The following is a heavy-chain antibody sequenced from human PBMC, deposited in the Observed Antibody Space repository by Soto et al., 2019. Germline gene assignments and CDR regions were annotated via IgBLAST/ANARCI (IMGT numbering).Heavy chain of an antibody. CDR3: AREGDFLSGLDYGLDV. D-gene: IGHD3-3*01. V-gene: IGHV3-48*03. Sequence: EVQLVESGGGLVQPGGSLRLSCEAYGFTFNVYEMNWVRQAPGTGLEWVSYISSSSSTIYYADSVKGRFTISRDNAKNSLYLQMNSLRAEDTAVYYCAREGDFLSGLDYGLDVWGQGTTFTVSS. J-gene: IGHJ6*02. CDR2: ISSSSSTI. CDR1: GFTFNVYE.